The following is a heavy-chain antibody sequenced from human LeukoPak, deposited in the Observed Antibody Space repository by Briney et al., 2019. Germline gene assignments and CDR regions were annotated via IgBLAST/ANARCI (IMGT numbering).Heavy chain of an antibody. CDR1: GGSFSGYY. J-gene: IGHJ4*02. Sequence: TETLSLTCAVYGGSFSGYYWSWIRQPPGKGLEWIGYIYYSGSTNYNPSLKSRVTISVDTSKNQFSLKLSSVTAADTAVYYCARMAFDGSGYYDYWGQGTLVTVSS. D-gene: IGHD3-22*01. CDR2: IYYSGST. V-gene: IGHV4-59*01. CDR3: ARMAFDGSGYYDY.